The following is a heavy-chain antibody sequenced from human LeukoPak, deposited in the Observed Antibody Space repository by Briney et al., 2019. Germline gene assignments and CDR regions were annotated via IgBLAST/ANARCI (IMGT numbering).Heavy chain of an antibody. Sequence: PGGSLRLSCAASGFTFSDSGMSWVRQAPGKGLEWVSSISSSSSYIYYADSVKGRFTISRDNAKNSLYLQMNSLRAEDTAVYYCARDRYSGYDFWHPYYFDYWGQGTLVTVSS. D-gene: IGHD5-12*01. CDR3: ARDRYSGYDFWHPYYFDY. CDR1: GFTFSDSG. V-gene: IGHV3-21*01. J-gene: IGHJ4*02. CDR2: ISSSSSYI.